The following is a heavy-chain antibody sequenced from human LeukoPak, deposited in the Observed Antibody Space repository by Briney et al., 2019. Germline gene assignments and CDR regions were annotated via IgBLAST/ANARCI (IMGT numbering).Heavy chain of an antibody. CDR3: ARVGDSGSYSGAFDI. Sequence: SVKVSCKASGGTFSSYAISWVRQAPGQGLEWMGGIIPIFGTANYAQKFQGRVTITTDESTSTAYMELSSLRSEETAVYYCARVGDSGSYSGAFDIWGQGTMVTVSS. J-gene: IGHJ3*02. V-gene: IGHV1-69*05. D-gene: IGHD1-26*01. CDR1: GGTFSSYA. CDR2: IIPIFGTA.